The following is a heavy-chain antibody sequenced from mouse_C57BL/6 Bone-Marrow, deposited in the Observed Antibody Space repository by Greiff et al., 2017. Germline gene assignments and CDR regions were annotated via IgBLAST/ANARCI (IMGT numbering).Heavy chain of an antibody. D-gene: IGHD2-1*01. CDR3: ARHGAPIYYGRRRGAMDY. V-gene: IGHV1-62-2*01. CDR2: FYPGSGSI. Sequence: VQLKESGAELVKPGASVKLSCKASGYTFTEYTIHWVKQRSGQGLEWIGWFYPGSGSIKYNEKFKDKATLTADKSSSTVYMELSRLTSEDSAVYFCARHGAPIYYGRRRGAMDYWGQGTSVTVSS. J-gene: IGHJ4*01. CDR1: GYTFTEYT.